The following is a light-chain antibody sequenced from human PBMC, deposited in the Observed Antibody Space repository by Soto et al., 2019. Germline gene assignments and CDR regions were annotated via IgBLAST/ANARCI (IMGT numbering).Light chain of an antibody. V-gene: IGLV2-14*01. CDR1: SSDVGGYNS. Sequence: QSALTQPASVSGSPGQSITTSCTGTSSDVGGYNSVSWYQQHPGKAPKLMIYEVTNRPSGLSNRFSGSKSGDTASLTISGLQAEDEADYYCSSYTSGSTLVVFGGGTKLTVL. CDR2: EVT. J-gene: IGLJ2*01. CDR3: SSYTSGSTLVV.